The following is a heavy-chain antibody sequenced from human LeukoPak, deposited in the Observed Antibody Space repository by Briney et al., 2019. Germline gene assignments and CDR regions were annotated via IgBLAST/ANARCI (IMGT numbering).Heavy chain of an antibody. Sequence: SETLSLTCTVSGGSISSYYWSWIRQPAGKGLEWIGEIYHSGSTNYNPSLKSRVTISVDKSKNQFSLKLSSVTAADTAVYYCARGGLPDYDYVWGSYYFDYWGQGTLVTVSS. CDR3: ARGGLPDYDYVWGSYYFDY. V-gene: IGHV4-59*12. CDR1: GGSISSYY. CDR2: IYHSGST. D-gene: IGHD3-16*01. J-gene: IGHJ4*02.